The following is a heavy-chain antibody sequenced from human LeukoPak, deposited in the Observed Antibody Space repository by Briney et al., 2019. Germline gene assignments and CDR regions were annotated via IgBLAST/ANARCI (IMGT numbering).Heavy chain of an antibody. J-gene: IGHJ4*02. Sequence: GESLKISCKGSGYTFTSYRIGWVRQMPGKGLEWMGIIYPGDSDTRYSPSFQGQVTISAGKSISTAYLQWSSLKASDTAMYYCARQGTLYSSSWYDYWGQGTLVTVSS. CDR3: ARQGTLYSSSWYDY. V-gene: IGHV5-51*01. CDR2: IYPGDSDT. D-gene: IGHD6-13*01. CDR1: GYTFTSYR.